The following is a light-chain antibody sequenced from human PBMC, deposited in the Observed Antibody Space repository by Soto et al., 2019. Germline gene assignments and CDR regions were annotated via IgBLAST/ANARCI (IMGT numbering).Light chain of an antibody. CDR1: QSVGKY. J-gene: IGKJ1*01. V-gene: IGKV3-11*01. CDR2: DAS. Sequence: EIVMTQSPATLSVSPGERATLSCRASQSVGKYLVWYQQKPGQAPRLLIYDASNRATGIPARFSASGSGTDFTLTISDVQPEDFALYYCHQRQSWPRTFGQGTKVDIK. CDR3: HQRQSWPRT.